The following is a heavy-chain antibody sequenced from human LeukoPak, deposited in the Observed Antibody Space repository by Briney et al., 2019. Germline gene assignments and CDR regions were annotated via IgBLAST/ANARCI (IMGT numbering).Heavy chain of an antibody. CDR3: ANFEGSSQAFHI. CDR2: ILYDGSKK. CDR1: GFTFSSYG. V-gene: IGHV3-30*18. D-gene: IGHD6-13*01. J-gene: IGHJ3*02. Sequence: GGSLRLSCAASGFTFSSYGMHWVRQAPGKGLEWVAAILYDGSKKYYADSVKGRFSIYRDNSNYTLYLQMNSLRAEDTAVYYCANFEGSSQAFHIWGQGTLVTVSP.